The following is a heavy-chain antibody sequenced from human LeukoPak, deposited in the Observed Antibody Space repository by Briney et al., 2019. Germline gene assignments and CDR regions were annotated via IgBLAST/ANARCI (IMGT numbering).Heavy chain of an antibody. CDR1: GGTFSNYA. D-gene: IGHD2-21*02. CDR2: IIPMFGPA. CDR3: ARDRAPAIGPQPAYYYYYMDV. Sequence: ASVKVSCKASGGTFSNYAISWVRQAPGQGLEWMGGIIPMFGPASSAQKIQGRVTITTDDSTSTVYMELSSLTSEDTAAYYCARDRAPAIGPQPAYYYYYMDVWGKGTTVTVSS. J-gene: IGHJ6*03. V-gene: IGHV1-69*05.